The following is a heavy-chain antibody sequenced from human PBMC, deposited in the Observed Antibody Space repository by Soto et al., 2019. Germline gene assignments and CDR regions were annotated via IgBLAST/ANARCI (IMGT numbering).Heavy chain of an antibody. CDR3: ARDRPGYFDWLLPSYYFDY. Sequence: ASVKVSCKASGYTFTSYGISWVRQAPGQGLEWMGWISAYNGNTNYAQKLQGRVTMTTDTSTSTAYMELRSLRSDDTAVYYCARDRPGYFDWLLPSYYFDYWGQGTLVTGS. CDR1: GYTFTSYG. V-gene: IGHV1-18*04. J-gene: IGHJ4*02. CDR2: ISAYNGNT. D-gene: IGHD3-9*01.